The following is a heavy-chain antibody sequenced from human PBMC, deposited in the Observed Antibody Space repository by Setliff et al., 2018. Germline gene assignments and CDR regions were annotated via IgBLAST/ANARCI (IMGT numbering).Heavy chain of an antibody. J-gene: IGHJ6*02. CDR1: GGTFSSYA. D-gene: IGHD2-2*01. Sequence: SVKVSCKASGGTFSSYAISWVRQAPGQGLEWMGGIIPSGGSTSYAQKFQGRVTMTRDTSTSTAYMELSSLRSEDTAVYYCAAEGRVGVPAANYYYYYGMDVWGQGTTVTVSS. CDR3: AAEGRVGVPAANYYYYYGMDV. CDR2: IIPSGGST. V-gene: IGHV1-69*10.